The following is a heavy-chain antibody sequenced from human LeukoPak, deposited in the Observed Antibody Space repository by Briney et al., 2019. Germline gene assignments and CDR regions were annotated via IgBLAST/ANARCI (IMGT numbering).Heavy chain of an antibody. CDR3: TRGVATSGLDY. CDR1: GYTFTAFY. CDR2: INPNSGGT. D-gene: IGHD5-12*01. J-gene: IGHJ4*02. V-gene: IGHV1-2*02. Sequence: ASVKVSCKASGYTFTAFYMLWVRESPGQGLEWMACINPNSGGTNFAQKFQGRVTMTRDTSISTAYMELSRLRSDDTAVYYCTRGVATSGLDYWGQGTLVTVSS.